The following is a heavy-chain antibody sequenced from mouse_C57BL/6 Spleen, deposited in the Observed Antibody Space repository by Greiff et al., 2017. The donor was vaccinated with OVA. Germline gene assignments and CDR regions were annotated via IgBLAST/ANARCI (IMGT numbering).Heavy chain of an antibody. Sequence: EVQVVESGGGLVKPGGSLKLSCAASGFTFSDYGMHWVRQAPEKGLEWVAYISSGSSTIYYADTVKGRFTISRDNAKNTLFLQMTSLRSEDTAMYYCARMKDYGSSPAWFAYWGQGTLVTVSA. J-gene: IGHJ3*01. CDR3: ARMKDYGSSPAWFAY. CDR1: GFTFSDYG. D-gene: IGHD1-1*01. V-gene: IGHV5-17*01. CDR2: ISSGSSTI.